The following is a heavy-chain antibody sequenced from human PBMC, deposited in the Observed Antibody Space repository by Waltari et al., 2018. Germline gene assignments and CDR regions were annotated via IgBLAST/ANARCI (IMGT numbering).Heavy chain of an antibody. CDR2: IYQSGST. Sequence: QVQLQESGPGLVKPSETLSLTCAVSGYSISSGYYWGWIRQPPGKGLGWIGSIYQSGSTYYNPSLKSRVTISVDTSKNQFSLKLSSVTAADTAVYYCARPHTFYYDSSGFDGPSAFDIWGQGTMVTVSS. D-gene: IGHD3-22*01. V-gene: IGHV4-38-2*01. CDR1: GYSISSGYY. CDR3: ARPHTFYYDSSGFDGPSAFDI. J-gene: IGHJ3*02.